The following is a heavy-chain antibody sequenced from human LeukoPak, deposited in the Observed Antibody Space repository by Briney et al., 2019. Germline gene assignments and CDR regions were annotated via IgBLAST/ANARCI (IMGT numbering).Heavy chain of an antibody. CDR2: ISGSGGST. V-gene: IGHV3-23*01. CDR3: AKGSPGLYYYYGMDV. J-gene: IGHJ6*02. D-gene: IGHD7-27*01. Sequence: GGSLRLSCAASGFTFSSYAMSWVRQAPGKGLEWVSAISGSGGSTYYADSVKGRFTISGDNSKNTLYLQMNSLRAEDTAVYYCAKGSPGLYYYYGMDVWGQGTTVTVSS. CDR1: GFTFSSYA.